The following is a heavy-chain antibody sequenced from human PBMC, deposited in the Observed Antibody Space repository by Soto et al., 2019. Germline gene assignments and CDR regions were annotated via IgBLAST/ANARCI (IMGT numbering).Heavy chain of an antibody. V-gene: IGHV3-11*01. CDR2: ISSSGSTI. D-gene: IGHD3-22*01. Sequence: QVQLVESGGGLVKPGGSLRLSCAASGFNFSDYYMSWIRQAPLKGVEWVSYISSSGSTIYYADSVKGRFTISRDNAKNSLYLQMNSLIAEDTAVFYCARRERTRWLLYYFDYWGQGTLVTVSS. CDR3: ARRERTRWLLYYFDY. J-gene: IGHJ4*02. CDR1: GFNFSDYY.